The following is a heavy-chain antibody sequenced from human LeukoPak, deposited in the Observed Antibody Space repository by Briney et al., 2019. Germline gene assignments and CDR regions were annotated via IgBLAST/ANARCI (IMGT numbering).Heavy chain of an antibody. CDR1: GFTFSSYG. Sequence: PGGSLRLSCAAPGFTFSSYGMHWVRQAPGKGLEWVAVISYDGSNKYYADSVKGRFTISRDNSKNTLYLQMNSLRAEDTAVYYCAKDRNNYYYGSGSIFDYWGQGTLVTVSS. CDR2: ISYDGSNK. CDR3: AKDRNNYYYGSGSIFDY. J-gene: IGHJ4*02. D-gene: IGHD3-10*01. V-gene: IGHV3-30*18.